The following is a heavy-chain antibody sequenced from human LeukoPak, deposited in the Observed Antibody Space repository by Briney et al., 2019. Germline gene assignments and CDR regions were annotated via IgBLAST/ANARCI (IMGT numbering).Heavy chain of an antibody. Sequence: ASVKVSCKASGYTFTTYYVHWVRQAPGQGLEWMGWINPNSGGTNYAQKFQGRVTMTRDTSISTAYMELSRLRSDDTAVYYCALYYDFWSGYPWFDPWGQGTLVTVSS. J-gene: IGHJ5*02. D-gene: IGHD3-3*01. CDR2: INPNSGGT. CDR3: ALYYDFWSGYPWFDP. V-gene: IGHV1-2*02. CDR1: GYTFTTYY.